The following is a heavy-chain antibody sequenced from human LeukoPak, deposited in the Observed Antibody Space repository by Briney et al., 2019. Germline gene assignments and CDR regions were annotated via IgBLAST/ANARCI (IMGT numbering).Heavy chain of an antibody. Sequence: ASVTVSCKASGYIFSNFFSSYGITWVRQAPGQGLEWMGWISPYNGKTKFAQKFQGRVTIRADTSTSTGYMELRSLRSDDTAVYYCASGYYSDGNGYSPAGYWGQGTLVTVSS. CDR2: ISPYNGKT. CDR3: ASGYYSDGNGYSPAGY. CDR1: GYIFSNFFSSYG. V-gene: IGHV1-18*01. D-gene: IGHD3-22*01. J-gene: IGHJ4*02.